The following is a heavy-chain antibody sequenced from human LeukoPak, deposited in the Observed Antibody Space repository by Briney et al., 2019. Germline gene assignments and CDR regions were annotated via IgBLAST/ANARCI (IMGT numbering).Heavy chain of an antibody. Sequence: TGGSLRLSCAASGFTFSNYGMHWVRQAPGKGLEWGAFIRYDGGNKYYADSVKGRFTILGDNFKNMIYLQMNSLRAEDTAVYYCAKDGVRVGATTYYYMDVWGKGTTVTVSS. CDR3: AKDGVRVGATTYYYMDV. V-gene: IGHV3-30*02. CDR2: IRYDGGNK. CDR1: GFTFSNYG. J-gene: IGHJ6*03. D-gene: IGHD1-26*01.